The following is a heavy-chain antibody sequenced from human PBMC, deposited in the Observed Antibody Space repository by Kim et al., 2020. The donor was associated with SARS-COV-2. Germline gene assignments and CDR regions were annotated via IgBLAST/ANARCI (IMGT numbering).Heavy chain of an antibody. CDR3: ASSQAPCVYIVATTTCWCFDL. CDR2: IYYSGST. J-gene: IGHJ2*01. V-gene: IGHV4-31*03. Sequence: SETLSLTCTVSGGSISSGGYYWSWNRQHPGKGLEWIGYIYYSGSTYYNPSLKSRVTISVDTSKNQFSLKLSSVTAAATTVYYCASSQAPCVYIVATTTCWCFDLWGRGTLVTVSS. CDR1: GGSISSGGYY. D-gene: IGHD5-12*01.